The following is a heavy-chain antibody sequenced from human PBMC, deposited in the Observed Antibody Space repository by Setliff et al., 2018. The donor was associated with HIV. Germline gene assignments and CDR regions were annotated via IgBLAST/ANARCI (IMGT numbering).Heavy chain of an antibody. J-gene: IGHJ6*04. D-gene: IGHD3-22*01. V-gene: IGHV4-59*08. CDR3: ARQHYYDSSGRNLVDV. Sequence: KASETLSLTCTVSGGSISNYYWSWIRQPPGKGLEWIGYIYYSGSTTYNPSLESRVTISIDTSKNQFSLKLSSVTAADTAVYYCARQHYYDSSGRNLVDVWGKGTTVTVSS. CDR2: IYYSGST. CDR1: GGSISNYY.